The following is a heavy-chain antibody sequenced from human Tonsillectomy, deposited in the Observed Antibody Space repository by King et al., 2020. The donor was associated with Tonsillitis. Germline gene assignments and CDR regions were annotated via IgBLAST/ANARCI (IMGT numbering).Heavy chain of an antibody. J-gene: IGHJ5*02. V-gene: IGHV3-23*04. CDR2: ISASGDST. Sequence: VQLVESGGGLVQPGGSLRLSCAASGFTFTTFAMSWVRQAPGKGLEWVSSISASGDSTYYADSVKGRFTISRDNSKNTLFLQVNTLGAEDTALYSCAKITDFDFRLDPWGQGTLVTVSS. CDR1: GFTFTTFA. CDR3: AKITDFDFRLDP. D-gene: IGHD3/OR15-3a*01.